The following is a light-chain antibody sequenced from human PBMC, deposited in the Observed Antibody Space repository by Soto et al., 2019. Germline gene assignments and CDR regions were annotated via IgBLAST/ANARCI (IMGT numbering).Light chain of an antibody. V-gene: IGLV2-11*01. CDR3: CSNAGSSVWV. J-gene: IGLJ3*02. Sequence: QSALTQPRSVSGSPGQSVIISCTGTSSDVGGYKYVSWYQQHPGKAPKLVIYDVSERPSGVPDRFSGSKSGNTASLTISGLQAEDEADYHCCSNAGSSVWVFGGGTKLTLL. CDR2: DVS. CDR1: SSDVGGYKY.